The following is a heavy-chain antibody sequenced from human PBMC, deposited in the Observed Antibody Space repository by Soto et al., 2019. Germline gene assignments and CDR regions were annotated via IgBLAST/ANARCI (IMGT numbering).Heavy chain of an antibody. CDR1: GFTCSSYA. D-gene: IGHD3-9*01. CDR3: AKEEGDILTGYYPPDYYYGMDV. V-gene: IGHV3-23*01. J-gene: IGHJ6*02. CDR2: ISGSGGST. Sequence: WWSLRLSCSASGFTCSSYAMSWGRQAPGKGLEWVSAISGSGGSTYYADSVKGRFTISRDNSKNTLYLQMNSLRAEDTAVYYCAKEEGDILTGYYPPDYYYGMDVWGQGTTVTVSS.